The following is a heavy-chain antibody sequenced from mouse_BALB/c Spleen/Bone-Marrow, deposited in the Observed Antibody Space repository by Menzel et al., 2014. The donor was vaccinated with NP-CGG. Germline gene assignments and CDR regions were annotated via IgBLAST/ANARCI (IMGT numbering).Heavy chain of an antibody. CDR2: IYPGNSDT. D-gene: IGHD1-1*01. V-gene: IGHV1-5*01. Sequence: EVKLQESGTVLARPGASVKMSCKASGYTFTSYWMHWVKQRPGQGLEWIGAIYPGNSDTSYNQKFKGKAKLTAVTSTSTAYMELSSLTSEDSAVYYCTRVYYYGSAWFAYWGQGTLVTVSA. J-gene: IGHJ3*01. CDR1: GYTFTSYW. CDR3: TRVYYYGSAWFAY.